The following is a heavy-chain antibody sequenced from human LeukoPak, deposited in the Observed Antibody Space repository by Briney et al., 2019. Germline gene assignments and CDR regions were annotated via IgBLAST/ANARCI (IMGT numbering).Heavy chain of an antibody. Sequence: GGSLRLSCAAAGFTVSSNYMSWVRQAPGKGLEWVSVSYTGGNTHYADSVKGRFTLSRDNSKNTVYLQMNSLRVEDTAMYYCASISDLLYYFDSWGQGTLVTVSS. CDR3: ASISDLLYYFDS. V-gene: IGHV3-66*01. CDR2: SYTGGNT. CDR1: GFTVSSNY. J-gene: IGHJ4*02.